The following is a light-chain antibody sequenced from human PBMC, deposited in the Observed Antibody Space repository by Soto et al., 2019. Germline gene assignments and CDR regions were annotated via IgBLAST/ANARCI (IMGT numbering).Light chain of an antibody. V-gene: IGKV3-20*01. Sequence: LILTQSPGTLSLSPGERATLSCRASESVRNNSLAWYQQHPGQAPRLLIFGASSRATGIPDRFTGTGSGAHFSLTISTLEPDDSAVYFCHHYGYGADTFGQGTKLEIK. J-gene: IGKJ2*01. CDR2: GAS. CDR1: ESVRNNS. CDR3: HHYGYGADT.